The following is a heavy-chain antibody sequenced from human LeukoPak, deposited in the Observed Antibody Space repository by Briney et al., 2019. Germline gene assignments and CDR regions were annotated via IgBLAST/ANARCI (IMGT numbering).Heavy chain of an antibody. CDR1: GYRSTSYW. V-gene: IGHV5-51*01. D-gene: IGHD5-12*01. CDR2: INPGYSDI. Sequence: GESLKISCKGSGYRSTSYWIGGVRPMPGKGLEWMGLINPGYSDIRYSPSFQGQVTISDDKYISTAYLQWSSLKASDTAIYYCARHDKGYSGYVTLDYWGQGTLVTVSS. CDR3: ARHDKGYSGYVTLDY. J-gene: IGHJ4*02.